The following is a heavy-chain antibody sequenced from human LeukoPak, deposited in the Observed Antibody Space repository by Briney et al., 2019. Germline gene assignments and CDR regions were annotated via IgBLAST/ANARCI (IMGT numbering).Heavy chain of an antibody. CDR3: AKGGYDYVEIAYFDY. V-gene: IGHV3-23*01. J-gene: IGHJ4*02. CDR1: GFPFSSYA. D-gene: IGHD5-12*01. CDR2: IIGSSGST. Sequence: GGSLRLSCAASGFPFSSYAMNWVRQAPGKGLEGVSIIIGSSGSTFYADSVKGRFTISRDNSKNTLYLQMNSLRAEDTAVYYCAKGGYDYVEIAYFDYWGQGTLVTVSS.